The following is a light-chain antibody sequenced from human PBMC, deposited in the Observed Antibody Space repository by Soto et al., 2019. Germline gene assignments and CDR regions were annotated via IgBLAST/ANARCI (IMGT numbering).Light chain of an antibody. CDR1: QSVSTN. CDR3: HQYNNWRT. V-gene: IGKV3-15*01. J-gene: IGKJ5*01. Sequence: EIVLTHSPAALSVSPVERGPLSXRASQSVSTNLAWYQQRPGQAPXILIYGASARATGIPDRFSGSGAGTEFTLTISSLQSEDFAVYYCHQYNNWRTFGRGTRLEIK. CDR2: GAS.